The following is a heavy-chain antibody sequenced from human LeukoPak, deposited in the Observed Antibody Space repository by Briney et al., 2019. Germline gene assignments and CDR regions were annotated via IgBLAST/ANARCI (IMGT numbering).Heavy chain of an antibody. J-gene: IGHJ4*02. CDR1: GYTFTGYY. D-gene: IGHD5-18*01. V-gene: IGHV7-4-1*02. Sequence: ASVKVSCKASGYTFTGYYMHWVRQAPGQGLEWMGWINTNTGNPTYAQGFTGRFVFSLDTSVSTAYLQISSLKAEDTAVYYCARGVFRDTCYFDYWGQGTLVTVSS. CDR2: INTNTGNP. CDR3: ARGVFRDTCYFDY.